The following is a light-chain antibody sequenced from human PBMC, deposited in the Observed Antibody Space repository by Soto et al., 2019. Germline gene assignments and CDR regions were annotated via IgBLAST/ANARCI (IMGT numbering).Light chain of an antibody. V-gene: IGLV2-14*01. CDR3: SSYTSSSTPVV. CDR2: DVS. J-gene: IGLJ2*01. CDR1: SSDVGGYNY. Sequence: QSVLTQPASVSGSPGQSITISCTGTSSDVGGYNYVSWYQQHPGKAPKLMIYDVSNRPSGVSNRFSGSKSGNTAALTISGPLLEEGADYYCSSYTSSSTPVVFGGGPRLPVL.